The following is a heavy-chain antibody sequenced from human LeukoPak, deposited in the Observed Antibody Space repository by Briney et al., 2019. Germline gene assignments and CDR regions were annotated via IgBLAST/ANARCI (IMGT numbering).Heavy chain of an antibody. J-gene: IGHJ5*02. V-gene: IGHV1-8*01. D-gene: IGHD3-22*01. Sequence: GASVKVSCKASGYTFTNYDINWVRQAAGQRLEWMGWMKPDSGATGDAEKFRGRVTLTSATSTSTAYMELSGLRSEDTAVYFCARTYYDGSRNPNWFDPWGQGTLVTVSS. CDR1: GYTFTNYD. CDR3: ARTYYDGSRNPNWFDP. CDR2: MKPDSGAT.